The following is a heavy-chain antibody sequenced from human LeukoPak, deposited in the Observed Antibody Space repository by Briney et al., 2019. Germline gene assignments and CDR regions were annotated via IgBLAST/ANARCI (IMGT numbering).Heavy chain of an antibody. CDR3: ARCNAVAHYGDRDY. CDR2: INPNSGGT. V-gene: IGHV1-2*02. D-gene: IGHD4-17*01. J-gene: IGHJ4*02. CDR1: GYTFTGYY. Sequence: ASVKVSCKASGYTFTGYYMHWVRQAPGQGLEWMGWINPNSGGTNYAQKFQGRVTMTTDTSTRTAYMELRSLRSDDTAVYYCARCNAVAHYGDRDYWGQGTLVTVSS.